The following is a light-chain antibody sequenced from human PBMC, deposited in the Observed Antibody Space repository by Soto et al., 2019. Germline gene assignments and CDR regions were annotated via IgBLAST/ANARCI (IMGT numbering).Light chain of an antibody. CDR3: SSYTSSSTLDV. CDR2: EVS. J-gene: IGLJ1*01. Sequence: QSALTQPASVSGSPGQSITISCTGTSSDVGGYNYVSWYQQRPGKAPKLMIYEVSNRPSGVSHRFSGSKSGNTASLTISGLQAEDEADYYCSSYTSSSTLDVFGTGTKLTVL. V-gene: IGLV2-14*01. CDR1: SSDVGGYNY.